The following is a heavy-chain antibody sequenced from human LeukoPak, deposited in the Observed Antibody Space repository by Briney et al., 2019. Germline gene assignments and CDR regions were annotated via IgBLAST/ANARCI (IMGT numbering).Heavy chain of an antibody. Sequence: SVKVSCKASGGTFSSYAISWVRQAPGQGLEWMGGIIPIFGTANYAQKFQGRVTITADESTSTAYMELSSLRSEDTAVYYCARAPLPVRTYYYDSSGRSNAFDIWGQGTMVTVSS. V-gene: IGHV1-69*01. J-gene: IGHJ3*02. CDR1: GGTFSSYA. CDR2: IIPIFGTA. CDR3: ARAPLPVRTYYYDSSGRSNAFDI. D-gene: IGHD3-22*01.